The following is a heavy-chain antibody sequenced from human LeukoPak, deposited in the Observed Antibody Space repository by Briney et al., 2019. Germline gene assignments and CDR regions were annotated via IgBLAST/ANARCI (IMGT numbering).Heavy chain of an antibody. V-gene: IGHV3-48*02. J-gene: IGHJ3*02. CDR2: ISSSGSIV. D-gene: IGHD3-22*01. Sequence: PGGALRLSCAASGFTFSSYSMNWVRQAPGKGREWGSYISSSGSIVYYADSVKGRFTISRDNAKHSLYLQMNSLRDEDTAVYYCARTYYDSSGYYSAFDIWGQGTTVTVSS. CDR1: GFTFSSYS. CDR3: ARTYYDSSGYYSAFDI.